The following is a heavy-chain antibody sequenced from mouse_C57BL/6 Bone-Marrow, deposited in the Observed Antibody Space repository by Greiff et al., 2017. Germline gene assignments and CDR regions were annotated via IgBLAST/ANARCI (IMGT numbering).Heavy chain of an antibody. Sequence: EVKLMESGGGLVKPGGSLKLSCAASGFTFSSYAMSWVRQTPEKRLEWVATISDGGSYTYYPDNVKGRFTISRANAKNNLYLQMSHLKSEDTAMYYCAREDDYERTWFAYWGQGTLVTVSA. J-gene: IGHJ3*01. D-gene: IGHD2-4*01. V-gene: IGHV5-4*01. CDR2: ISDGGSYT. CDR1: GFTFSSYA. CDR3: AREDDYERTWFAY.